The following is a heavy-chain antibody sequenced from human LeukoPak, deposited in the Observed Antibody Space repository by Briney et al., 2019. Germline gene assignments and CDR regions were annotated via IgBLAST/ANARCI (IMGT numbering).Heavy chain of an antibody. CDR3: ARTEGGYSYGYFDY. Sequence: SETLSLTCTVSGGSISSSSYYWGWLRQPPGQGLEWIGSIYYSGSTYYNPSLKSRVTISVDTSKNQFSLKLSSVTAADTAVYYCARTEGGYSYGYFDYWGQGTLVTVSS. CDR1: GGSISSSSYY. J-gene: IGHJ4*02. D-gene: IGHD5-18*01. CDR2: IYYSGST. V-gene: IGHV4-39*07.